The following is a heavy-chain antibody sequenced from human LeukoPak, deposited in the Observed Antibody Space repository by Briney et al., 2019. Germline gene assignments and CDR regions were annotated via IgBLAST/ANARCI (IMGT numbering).Heavy chain of an antibody. D-gene: IGHD2-2*02. V-gene: IGHV1-18*01. Sequence: AASVKVSCKASGYTFTSYGISWVRQAPGQGLEWMGWISAYNGNTNYAQKLQGRVTMTTDTSTSTAYMVLMSLRSDDTAVDYCGGDLGYCGSTSGYTYFQHWGQGTLVTVSS. CDR1: GYTFTSYG. CDR3: GGDLGYCGSTSGYTYFQH. CDR2: ISAYNGNT. J-gene: IGHJ1*01.